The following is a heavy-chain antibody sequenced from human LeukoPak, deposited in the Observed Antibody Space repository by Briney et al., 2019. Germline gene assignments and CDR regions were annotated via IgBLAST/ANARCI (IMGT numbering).Heavy chain of an antibody. Sequence: ASVKVSCKASGYTFTGYYMHWVRQAPGQGLEWMGWINPNSGGTNYAQKFQGRVTMTRDTSISTAYMELSSLRSEDTAVYYCARVYGDYYFDYWGQGTLVTVSS. J-gene: IGHJ4*02. V-gene: IGHV1-2*02. CDR2: INPNSGGT. CDR3: ARVYGDYYFDY. CDR1: GYTFTGYY. D-gene: IGHD4-17*01.